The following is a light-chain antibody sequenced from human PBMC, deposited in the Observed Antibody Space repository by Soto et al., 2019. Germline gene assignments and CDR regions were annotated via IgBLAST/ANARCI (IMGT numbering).Light chain of an antibody. CDR2: GAS. J-gene: IGKJ2*01. CDR3: QQYNNWPPYT. CDR1: QRVSSN. V-gene: IGKV3-15*01. Sequence: EIVMTQSPATLSVSPGERATLYCRASQRVSSNLAWYQQKPGQAPRLLIYGASTRATGIPARFSGSGSETEFTLTISSLQSEDFAVYYCQQYNNWPPYTFGQGTKLEIK.